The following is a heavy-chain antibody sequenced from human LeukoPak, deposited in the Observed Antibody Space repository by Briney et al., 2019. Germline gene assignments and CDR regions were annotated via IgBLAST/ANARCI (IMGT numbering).Heavy chain of an antibody. CDR1: GYSFTSYY. Sequence: ASVKVSYKASGYSFTSYYIHWVRLAPGQGLEWMGVINPSGGSTRYAQKFQDRVTMTRDMSTSTVYMELSSLRSEDTAVYYCAREGVSGSYLEYWGQGTLVTVSS. J-gene: IGHJ4*02. V-gene: IGHV1-46*01. D-gene: IGHD1-26*01. CDR2: INPSGGST. CDR3: AREGVSGSYLEY.